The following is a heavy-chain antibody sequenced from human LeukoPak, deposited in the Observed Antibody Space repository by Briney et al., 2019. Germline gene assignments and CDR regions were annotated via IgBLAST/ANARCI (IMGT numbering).Heavy chain of an antibody. D-gene: IGHD3-16*01. CDR3: ARGSGQGCFVLSHYYYYMDV. Sequence: GASVKVSCKASGYTFTSYDTNWVRQAPGQGLEWMGWMNPNSGNTGYAQKFQGRVTMTRNTSISTAYMELSSLRSEDTAVYYCARGSGQGCFVLSHYYYYMDVWGKGTTVTVSS. CDR1: GYTFTSYD. J-gene: IGHJ6*03. CDR2: MNPNSGNT. V-gene: IGHV1-8*01.